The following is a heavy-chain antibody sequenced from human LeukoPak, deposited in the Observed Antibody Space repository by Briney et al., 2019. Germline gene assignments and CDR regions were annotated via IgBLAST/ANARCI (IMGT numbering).Heavy chain of an antibody. Sequence: GGSLRLSCAASGFTFSSYAMYWVRQAPGKGLEWVAVISYDGSNKYYADSVKGRFTISRDNSKNTLYLQMNSLGAEDTAVYYCAKSWNGYSSSWYGKYYYYMDVWGKGTTVTVSS. J-gene: IGHJ6*03. CDR1: GFTFSSYA. V-gene: IGHV3-30-3*02. D-gene: IGHD6-13*01. CDR3: AKSWNGYSSSWYGKYYYYMDV. CDR2: ISYDGSNK.